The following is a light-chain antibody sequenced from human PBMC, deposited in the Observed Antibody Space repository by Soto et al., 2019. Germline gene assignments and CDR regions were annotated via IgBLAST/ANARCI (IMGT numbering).Light chain of an antibody. CDR2: KVS. J-gene: IGLJ3*02. Sequence: QSALTQPASVSGSPRQSINISCTGTSSDVGDGDFVSWYQQRPGNAPKLMIYKVSNRPSGVSNRFSGSKSGNTASLTISGLQAEDEADYYCCSYTRSYTWVFGGGTKLTVL. CDR3: CSYTRSYTWV. CDR1: SSDVGDGDF. V-gene: IGLV2-14*01.